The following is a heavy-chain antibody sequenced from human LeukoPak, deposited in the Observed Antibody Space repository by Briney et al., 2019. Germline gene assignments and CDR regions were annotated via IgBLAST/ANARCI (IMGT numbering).Heavy chain of an antibody. CDR1: GFSLSGYS. D-gene: IGHD3-9*01. Sequence: GGSLRLSCAASGFSLSGYSMNWVRQAPGKGLEWVSYISSSSSTIFDADSVKGRFTISRDNSKNTLYLQMNSLRAEDTATYYCARDSPLLTVWGQGTLVTVSS. CDR3: ARDSPLLTV. V-gene: IGHV3-48*01. CDR2: ISSSSSTI. J-gene: IGHJ4*02.